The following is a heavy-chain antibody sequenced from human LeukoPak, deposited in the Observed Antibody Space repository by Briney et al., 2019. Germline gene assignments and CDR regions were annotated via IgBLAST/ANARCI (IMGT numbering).Heavy chain of an antibody. CDR1: GGSFSGYY. D-gene: IGHD3-3*01. J-gene: IGHJ5*02. CDR2: INHSGST. CDR3: ARSITIFGVVINDYNWFDP. V-gene: IGHV4-34*01. Sequence: SETLSLTCAVYGGSFSGYYWSWIRQPPGKGLEWIGEINHSGSTNYNPSLKSRVTISVDTSKNQFSLKLSSVTAADTAVYYCARSITIFGVVINDYNWFDPWGQGTLVTVSP.